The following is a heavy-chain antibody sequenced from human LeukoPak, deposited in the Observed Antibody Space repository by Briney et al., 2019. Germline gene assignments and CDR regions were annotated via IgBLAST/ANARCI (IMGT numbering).Heavy chain of an antibody. CDR2: IYYSGST. D-gene: IGHD5-12*01. CDR3: ARRRIVATIDY. Sequence: SETLSLTCTVSGGSISSSNYYWGWIRQPPGKGLGWIGSIYYSGSTYYNPSLKSRVTISVDTSKNQFSLKLSSVTAADTAVYYCARRRIVATIDYWGQGTLVTVSS. CDR1: GGSISSSNYY. J-gene: IGHJ4*02. V-gene: IGHV4-39*01.